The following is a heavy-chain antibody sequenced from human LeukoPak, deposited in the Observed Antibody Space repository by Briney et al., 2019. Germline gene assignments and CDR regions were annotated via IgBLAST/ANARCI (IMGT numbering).Heavy chain of an antibody. CDR3: AKDLMRDRWFGES. J-gene: IGHJ5*02. V-gene: IGHV3-23*01. CDR1: GFTFSSFS. D-gene: IGHD3-10*01. CDR2: ITASGGST. Sequence: AGGSLRLSCAASGFTFSSFSMTWVRQAPGKGLEWVSAITASGGSTYYADSVKGRFTISKDTSMNTLSLQMNSLAAEDTAVYYCAKDLMRDRWFGESWGQGTLVTVSS.